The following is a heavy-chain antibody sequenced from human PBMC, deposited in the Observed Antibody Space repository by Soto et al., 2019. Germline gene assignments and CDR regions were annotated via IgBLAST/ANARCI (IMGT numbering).Heavy chain of an antibody. Sequence: ETLSLTCTVSGGSISSYYWSWIRQPPGKGLEWIGYIYYSGSTNYNPSLKSRVTISVDTSKNQFSLKLSSVTAADTAVYYCARSTSGSYYKPYNWFDPWGQGTLVTSPQ. V-gene: IGHV4-59*08. CDR2: IYYSGST. CDR3: ARSTSGSYYKPYNWFDP. J-gene: IGHJ5*02. D-gene: IGHD3-10*01. CDR1: GGSISSYY.